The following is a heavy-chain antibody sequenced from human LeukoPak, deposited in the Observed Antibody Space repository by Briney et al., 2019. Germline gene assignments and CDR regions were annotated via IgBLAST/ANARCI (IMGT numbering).Heavy chain of an antibody. CDR1: GGSISSYY. V-gene: IGHV4-59*01. CDR2: IYYSGST. CDR3: ARDLPFQH. Sequence: SETLSLTCTVSGGSISSYYWSWIRQPPGKGLEWIGYIYYSGSTNYNPSLKSRVTISVDTSKNQFSLKLSSVTAADTAVYYCARDLPFQHWGQGTLATVSS. J-gene: IGHJ1*01.